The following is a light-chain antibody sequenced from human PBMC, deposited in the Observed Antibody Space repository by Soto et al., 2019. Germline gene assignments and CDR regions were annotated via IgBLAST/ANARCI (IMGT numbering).Light chain of an antibody. CDR2: GAS. J-gene: IGKJ1*01. Sequence: QGRAIINKSPGERATLSCRASQSVRSNLAWYQQKPGQAPRLLIYGASTRATGFPARFSASGSGTEFTLSISSLQSQELAYYFGLRYHNWPSFGQG. V-gene: IGKV3-15*01. CDR1: QSVRSN. CDR3: LRYHNWPS.